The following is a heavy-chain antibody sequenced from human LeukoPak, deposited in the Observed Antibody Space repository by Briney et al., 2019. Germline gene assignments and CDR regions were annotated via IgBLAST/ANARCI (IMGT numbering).Heavy chain of an antibody. CDR1: GFTVSSNY. CDR3: ARAHPGFDY. Sequence: GGSLRLSCAASGFTVSSNYMNWVRQAPGKGLEWVSSIGSSSSFIYYADSVKGRFTISRDNAKNSLFLQMNSLRAEDTAVYYCARAHPGFDYWGQGTLVTVSS. CDR2: IGSSSSFI. J-gene: IGHJ4*02. V-gene: IGHV3-21*01.